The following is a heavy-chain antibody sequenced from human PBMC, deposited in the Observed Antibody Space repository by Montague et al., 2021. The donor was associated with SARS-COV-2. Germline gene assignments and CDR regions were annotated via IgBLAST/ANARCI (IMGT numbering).Heavy chain of an antibody. CDR1: GGSFSRYF. J-gene: IGHJ4*02. Sequence: SETLSLTCDVYGGSFSRYFWSWICQPPGRGPELIGHISPTGSTRYNPSLDSRATISLDTSKSRPSLALTSVTVADTSIYFCVGAPSEYYFDYWGQGTPVSVSS. V-gene: IGHV4-34*01. CDR3: VGAPSEYYFDY. CDR2: ISPTGST. D-gene: IGHD3-16*01.